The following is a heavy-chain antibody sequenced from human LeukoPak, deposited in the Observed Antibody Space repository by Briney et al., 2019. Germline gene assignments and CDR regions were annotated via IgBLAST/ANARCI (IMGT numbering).Heavy chain of an antibody. CDR2: ISGNGGST. CDR1: GFTFSSYA. D-gene: IGHD3-22*01. CDR3: ATSDSNGYYPDAFHI. J-gene: IGHJ3*02. V-gene: IGHV3-23*01. Sequence: GGSLRLSCAASGFTFSSYAMSWVRQAPGKGLEWVSAISGNGGSTYYADSVKGRFTISRDNSKNTLYLQMNSLRAEDTAIYYCATSDSNGYYPDAFHIWGQGTMVTDSS.